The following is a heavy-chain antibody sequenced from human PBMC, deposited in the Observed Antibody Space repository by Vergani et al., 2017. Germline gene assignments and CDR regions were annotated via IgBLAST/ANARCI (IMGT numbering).Heavy chain of an antibody. CDR2: IYWNDDQ. J-gene: IGHJ6*03. V-gene: IGHV2-5*04. CDR1: GFSLNTRGVS. CDR3: VYRETECGTTGCFYPFYDYYYIDV. D-gene: IGHD1-7*01. Sequence: QITLKESGPTLVKPTQTLTLTCTFSGFSLNTRGVSVAWIRQPPGKALDWLALIYWNDDQHYSPSLNNRVTITKDTSKNQVVLTMTNMDYVDTGTYYCVYRETECGTTGCFYPFYDYYYIDVWGKGTTVTVSS.